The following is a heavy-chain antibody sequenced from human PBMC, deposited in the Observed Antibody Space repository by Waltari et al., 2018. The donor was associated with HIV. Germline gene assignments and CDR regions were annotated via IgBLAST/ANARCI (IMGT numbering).Heavy chain of an antibody. V-gene: IGHV1-18*01. CDR1: GYTFTSYG. J-gene: IGHJ5*02. CDR2: ISAYNGNT. D-gene: IGHD2-15*01. Sequence: QVQLVQSGAEVKKPGASVKVSCKASGYTFTSYGISWVRQAPGQGLEWMGWISAYNGNTNYAQKLQGRVTMTTDTSTSTAYMELRSLRSDDTAVYYCARDGGGYCSGGSCYWWFDPWGQGTLVTVSS. CDR3: ARDGGGYCSGGSCYWWFDP.